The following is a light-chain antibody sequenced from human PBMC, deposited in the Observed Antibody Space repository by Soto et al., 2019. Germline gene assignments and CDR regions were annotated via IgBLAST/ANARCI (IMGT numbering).Light chain of an antibody. J-gene: IGLJ1*01. V-gene: IGLV2-23*02. Sequence: QSVLTQPASVSGSPGQSITISCTGTSSDVGSYNLVSWYQQHPGKAPKLMIYEVSKRPSGVSNRFSGSKPGNTASLTISGLQAEDEADYYCCSYAGSSTYYVFGTGTKVTLL. CDR2: EVS. CDR3: CSYAGSSTYYV. CDR1: SSDVGSYNL.